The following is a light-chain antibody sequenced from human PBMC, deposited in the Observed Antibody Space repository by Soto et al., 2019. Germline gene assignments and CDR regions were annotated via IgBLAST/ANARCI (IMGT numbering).Light chain of an antibody. CDR3: GTWDDSLSAVI. Sequence: QSVLAQPPSVSAAPGQRVTISCSGSSSNIGTNFVSWYRQLPGAAPKLVIHDIDKRPSGIPDRFSGSKSGTSATLAITGLPTADEAEYFCGTWDDSLSAVIFGGGTQLTVL. J-gene: IGLJ2*01. V-gene: IGLV1-51*01. CDR2: DID. CDR1: SSNIGTNF.